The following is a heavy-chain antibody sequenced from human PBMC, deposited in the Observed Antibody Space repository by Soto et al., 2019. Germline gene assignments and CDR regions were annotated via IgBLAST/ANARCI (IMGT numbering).Heavy chain of an antibody. CDR2: INHSGST. J-gene: IGHJ3*02. V-gene: IGHV4-34*01. CDR1: GGSFSGYY. D-gene: IGHD2-2*01. Sequence: SETLSLTCAVYGGSFSGYYWSWIRQPPGKGLEWIGEINHSGSTNYNPSLKSRVTISVDTSKNQFSLKLSSVTAADTAVYYCACSVVVPASSLYAFDIWGQGTMVTVSS. CDR3: ACSVVVPASSLYAFDI.